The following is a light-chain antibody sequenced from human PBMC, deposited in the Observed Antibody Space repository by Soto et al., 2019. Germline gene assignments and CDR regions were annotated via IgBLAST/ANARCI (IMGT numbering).Light chain of an antibody. Sequence: DIQMTQSPSTLSGSVGDRVTITCRASQSISSYLNWYQQKPGKAPKRLIYAASSLQSGVPSRFSGSGSGTEFTLTISSLQPEDFATYYCLQHNSYPLTFAGGTKVDIK. J-gene: IGKJ4*01. V-gene: IGKV1-17*01. CDR2: AAS. CDR3: LQHNSYPLT. CDR1: QSISSY.